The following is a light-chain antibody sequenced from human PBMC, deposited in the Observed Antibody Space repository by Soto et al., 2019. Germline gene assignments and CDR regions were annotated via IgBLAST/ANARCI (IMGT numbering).Light chain of an antibody. CDR2: GAS. V-gene: IGKV3-15*01. J-gene: IGKJ4*01. Sequence: EKVMTQSPATLSVSPGERATLSCRASQSVNSNLVWYQQKPGQAPRLLIYGASTRATGIPARFSGTGSGTEFTLTISSLQSEDFAVYYCQQYNNWPLTFGGGTKVEIK. CDR1: QSVNSN. CDR3: QQYNNWPLT.